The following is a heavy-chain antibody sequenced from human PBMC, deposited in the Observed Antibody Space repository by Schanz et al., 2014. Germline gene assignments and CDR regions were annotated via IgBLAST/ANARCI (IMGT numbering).Heavy chain of an antibody. Sequence: QVQLVESGGGVVQPGRSLRLSCAASGFTFSKYGVHWVRQAPGKGLEWVAVIWYNGSNKYYADSVRGRFTISRDNAKNSLYLQMNSLTAEDTAVYYCARGVRIDYWGQGTLVTDSS. D-gene: IGHD3-3*01. CDR2: IWYNGSNK. CDR3: ARGVRIDY. V-gene: IGHV3-33*03. J-gene: IGHJ4*02. CDR1: GFTFSKYG.